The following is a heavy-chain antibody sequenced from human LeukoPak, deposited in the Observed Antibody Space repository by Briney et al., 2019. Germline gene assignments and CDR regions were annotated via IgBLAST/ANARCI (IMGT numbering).Heavy chain of an antibody. J-gene: IGHJ3*02. CDR3: ARDIHSVAFDI. CDR2: ISGSGDRT. CDR1: GFTFSRYW. V-gene: IGHV3-23*01. Sequence: PGGSLRLSCAASGFTFSRYWMSWVRQAPGKGLEWVSAISGSGDRTYYADSVKGRFTISRDNAKRSVYLQMNSLRVEDTAVYYCARDIHSVAFDIWGQGTMVTVSS.